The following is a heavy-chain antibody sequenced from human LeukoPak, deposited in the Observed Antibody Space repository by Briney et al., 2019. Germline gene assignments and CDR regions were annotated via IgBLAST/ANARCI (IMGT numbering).Heavy chain of an antibody. CDR1: GGSISGSSYY. CDR3: ARVKETTVTTYYYYYMDV. Sequence: SETLSLTCTVSGGSISGSSYYWGWIRQPPGKGLEWIGSIYYSGSTYYNPSLKSRVTISVDTSKNQFSLKLSSVTAADTAVYYCARVKETTVTTYYYYYMDVWGKGTTVTVSS. D-gene: IGHD4-11*01. J-gene: IGHJ6*03. V-gene: IGHV4-39*07. CDR2: IYYSGST.